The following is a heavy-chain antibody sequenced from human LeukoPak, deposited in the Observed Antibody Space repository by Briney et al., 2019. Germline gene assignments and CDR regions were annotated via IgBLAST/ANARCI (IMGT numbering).Heavy chain of an antibody. J-gene: IGHJ5*02. Sequence: GRSLRLSCAASGFTFSSYAMHWVRQAPGKGLEWVAVISYDGSNKYYADSVKGRFTISRDNSKNTLYLQMNSLRAEDTAVYYCARDPMNYGANWFDPWGQGTLVTVSS. CDR3: ARDPMNYGANWFDP. CDR2: ISYDGSNK. D-gene: IGHD1-7*01. V-gene: IGHV3-30*04. CDR1: GFTFSSYA.